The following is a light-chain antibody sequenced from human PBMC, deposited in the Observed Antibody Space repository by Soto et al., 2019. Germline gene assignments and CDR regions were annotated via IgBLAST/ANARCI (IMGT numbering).Light chain of an antibody. CDR2: LGS. Sequence: DIVMTQSPLSLPVTPGEPASISCRSSQSLLHSNVYNYLDWYLQKPGQSPQLLIYLGSNRASGVPDRFSGGGSGTDFTLKISRVEAEDVGVYYCMQALQTPRTFGQGTKVEIK. V-gene: IGKV2-28*01. CDR1: QSLLHSNVYNY. J-gene: IGKJ1*01. CDR3: MQALQTPRT.